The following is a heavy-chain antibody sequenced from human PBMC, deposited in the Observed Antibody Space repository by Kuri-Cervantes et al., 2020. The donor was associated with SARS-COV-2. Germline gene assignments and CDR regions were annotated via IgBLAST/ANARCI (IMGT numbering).Heavy chain of an antibody. CDR2: ISYDGSNK. D-gene: IGHD6-13*01. CDR3: ARDYSSSWYKTFDY. Sequence: GESLKISCAVSGFTFSSYAMHWVRQAPGKGLEWVAVISYDGSNKYYADSVKGRFTISRDNSKNTLYLQMNSLRAEDTAVYYCARDYSSSWYKTFDYWGQGTLVTVSS. V-gene: IGHV3-30-3*01. J-gene: IGHJ4*02. CDR1: GFTFSSYA.